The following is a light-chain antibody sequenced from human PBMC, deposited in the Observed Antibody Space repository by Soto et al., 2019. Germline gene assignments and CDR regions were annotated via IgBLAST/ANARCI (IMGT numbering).Light chain of an antibody. CDR1: QDISNY. J-gene: IGKJ5*01. CDR3: LQYYNVPIT. V-gene: IGKV1-33*01. Sequence: DIQMTQSQSSLSASVGDRVTITCQASQDISNYLNWYQQKPGKAPKLLIYDASNLETGVPSRFSGSGSGTDFTFTISSLQPEDFATYSCLQYYNVPITFGQGTRLEIK. CDR2: DAS.